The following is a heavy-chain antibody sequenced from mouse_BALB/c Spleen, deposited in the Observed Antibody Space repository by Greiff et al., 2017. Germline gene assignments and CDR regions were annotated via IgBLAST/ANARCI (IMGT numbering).Heavy chain of an antibody. Sequence: EVNVVESGGGLVKPGGSLKLSCAASGFTFSSYAMSWVRQTPEKRLEWVATISSGGSYTYYPDSVKGRFTISRDNAKNTLYLQMSSLRSEDTAMYYCARDYYGSSYVGPMDYWGQGTSVTVSS. CDR2: ISSGGSYT. CDR1: GFTFSSYA. J-gene: IGHJ4*01. CDR3: ARDYYGSSYVGPMDY. V-gene: IGHV5-9-3*01. D-gene: IGHD1-1*01.